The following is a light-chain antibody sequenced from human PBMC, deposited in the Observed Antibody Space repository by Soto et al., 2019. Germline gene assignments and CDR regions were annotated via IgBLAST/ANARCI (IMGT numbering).Light chain of an antibody. J-gene: IGKJ1*01. CDR2: GAS. Sequence: EIVLTQSPGTLSLSPGERATLSCRASQSVSNNYLAWYQQKPGQAPRRLIYGASNRATGIPDRFSGSGSGTDFTLTISRLEPEEFAVYYCQQYCSSGTFGQGTKVEIK. CDR1: QSVSNNY. CDR3: QQYCSSGT. V-gene: IGKV3-20*01.